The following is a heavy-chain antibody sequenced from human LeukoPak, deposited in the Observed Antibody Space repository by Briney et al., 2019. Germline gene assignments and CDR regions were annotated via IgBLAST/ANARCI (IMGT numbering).Heavy chain of an antibody. CDR2: ISGSGGST. D-gene: IGHD3-3*01. Sequence: GGSLRLSCTASGFTVSSDYINWVRQAPGKGLEWVSAISGSGGSTYYADSVKGRFTISRDNSKNTLYLQMNSLRAEDTAVYYCAKTTQIRWGWAPLNFDYWGQGTLVTVSS. CDR3: AKTTQIRWGWAPLNFDY. V-gene: IGHV3-23*01. J-gene: IGHJ4*02. CDR1: GFTVSSDY.